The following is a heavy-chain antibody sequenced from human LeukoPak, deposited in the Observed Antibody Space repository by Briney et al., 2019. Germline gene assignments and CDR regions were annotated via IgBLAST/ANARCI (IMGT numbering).Heavy chain of an antibody. CDR1: GGSISSYY. CDR2: IYYSGST. CDR3: ARHVGYGNNWFDP. Sequence: SETLSLTCTVSGGSISSYYWSWVRQPPGKGLEWIGYIYYSGSTNYNPSLKSRVTISVDTSKNQFSLKLRSLTAADTAVYYCARHVGYGNNWFDPWGQGTLVTVSS. D-gene: IGHD5-18*01. J-gene: IGHJ5*02. V-gene: IGHV4-59*08.